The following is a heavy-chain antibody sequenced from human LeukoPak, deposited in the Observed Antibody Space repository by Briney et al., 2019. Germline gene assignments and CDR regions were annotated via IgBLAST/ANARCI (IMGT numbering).Heavy chain of an antibody. D-gene: IGHD4-17*01. V-gene: IGHV3-9*01. CDR2: ISWNSGSI. CDR3: ARLRSSSFYYYYMDV. CDR1: GFTFDDYA. J-gene: IGHJ6*03. Sequence: GRSLRLSCAASGFTFDDYAMHWVRQAPGKGLEWVSGISWNSGSIGYADSVKGRFTISRDNAKNSLYLQMNSLRAEDTAVYYCARLRSSSFYYYYMDVWGKGTTVTVSS.